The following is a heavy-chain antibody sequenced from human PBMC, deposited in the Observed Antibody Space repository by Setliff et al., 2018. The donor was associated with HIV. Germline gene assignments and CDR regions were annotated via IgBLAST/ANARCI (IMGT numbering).Heavy chain of an antibody. Sequence: PGGSLRLSCAASGFTFSSYAMSWVRQAPGKGLEWVSQISRYGNNMYYADSVKGRFTISRDNTKNSLYLQMDSLRAEDTTVYYCARKLQPGYGMDVWGQGTTVT. J-gene: IGHJ6*02. CDR1: GFTFSSYA. CDR3: ARKLQPGYGMDV. D-gene: IGHD5-18*01. V-gene: IGHV3-48*04. CDR2: ISRYGNNM.